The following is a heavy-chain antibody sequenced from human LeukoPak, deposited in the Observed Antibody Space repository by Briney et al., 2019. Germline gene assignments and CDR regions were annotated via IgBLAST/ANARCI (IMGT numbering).Heavy chain of an antibody. CDR2: IYSGGST. CDR3: ARTYLRYGRKTGIYFQH. Sequence: GGSLRLSCAASGFTVSSNYMSWVRQAPGKWLEWVSVIYSGGSTYYADSVKGRFTISRDNSKNTLYLQMSSLRAEDTAVYYCARTYLRYGRKTGIYFQHWGQGTLVTVSS. CDR1: GFTVSSNY. V-gene: IGHV3-53*01. J-gene: IGHJ1*01. D-gene: IGHD5-18*01.